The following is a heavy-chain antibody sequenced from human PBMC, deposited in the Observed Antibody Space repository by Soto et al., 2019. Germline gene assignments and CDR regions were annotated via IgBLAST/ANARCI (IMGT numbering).Heavy chain of an antibody. CDR2: ILAPTGNT. CDR3: ARGRTRSLFPKVWYFDL. V-gene: IGHV1-3*01. Sequence: QVQFVQSGAEVKKPGASVRVSCKAPGYTFSAFAMHWVRQAPGQGLEWMGCILAPTGNTRYSQKFQGRVSITRDTSATTAYMELSGLRSEDTAVYCCARGRTRSLFPKVWYFDLWGRGTQVTVSS. CDR1: GYTFSAFA. J-gene: IGHJ2*01.